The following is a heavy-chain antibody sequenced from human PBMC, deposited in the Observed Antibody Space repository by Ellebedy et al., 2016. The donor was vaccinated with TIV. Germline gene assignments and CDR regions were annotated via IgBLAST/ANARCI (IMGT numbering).Heavy chain of an antibody. CDR1: GFTLSTYG. CDR3: AEKGGSSRGAPGMDA. V-gene: IGHV3-30*03. CDR2: ISTNGREK. J-gene: IGHJ6*02. D-gene: IGHD6-6*01. Sequence: GESLKISCVASGFTLSTYGMHLVRQTPTKGLDRVAFISTNGREKYYIVSVKGRFTISRDISKNTLYLQMNSLRVDDTAVYYCAEKGGSSRGAPGMDAWGQGTAVVVSS.